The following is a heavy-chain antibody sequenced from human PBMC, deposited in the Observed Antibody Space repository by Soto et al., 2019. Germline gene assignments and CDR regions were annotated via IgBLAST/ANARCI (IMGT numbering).Heavy chain of an antibody. CDR3: ARRFGELYYNWFDP. Sequence: QVQLVQSGAEVKKPGSSVKVSCKASGGTFSSYAISWVRQAPGQGLEWMGGIIPIFGTANYAQKFQGRVTXXAXEXXSTADMELSSLRSEDTAVYYCARRFGELYYNWFDPWGQGTLVTVSS. V-gene: IGHV1-69*12. J-gene: IGHJ5*02. D-gene: IGHD3-10*01. CDR1: GGTFSSYA. CDR2: IIPIFGTA.